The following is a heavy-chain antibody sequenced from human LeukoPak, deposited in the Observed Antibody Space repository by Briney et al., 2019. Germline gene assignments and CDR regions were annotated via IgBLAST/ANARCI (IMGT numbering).Heavy chain of an antibody. J-gene: IGHJ4*02. CDR3: ARDSNNWGFLDY. CDR1: GFTFSSYG. D-gene: IGHD7-27*01. Sequence: GGSLRLSCAASGFTFSSYGMHWVRQAPGKGLEWVAFIRYDGSNKYYADSVKGRFTISRDNSKNTLYLQMGSLRAEDMAVYYCARDSNNWGFLDYWGQGTLVTVSS. CDR2: IRYDGSNK. V-gene: IGHV3-30*02.